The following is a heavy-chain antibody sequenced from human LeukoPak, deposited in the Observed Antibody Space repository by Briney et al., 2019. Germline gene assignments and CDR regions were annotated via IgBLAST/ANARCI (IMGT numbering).Heavy chain of an antibody. D-gene: IGHD3-10*01. CDR1: GFTFTSYA. CDR3: ARDLSGGGLDY. CDR2: ISNNAVRI. J-gene: IGHJ4*02. Sequence: GGSLRLSCAASGFTFTSYAMHWVRQAPGKGLEYVAAISNNAVRIYYLDSVKGRFTISRDNSKNTLYLQMGSLRAEDMAVYYCARDLSGGGLDYWGQGTLVTVSS. V-gene: IGHV3-64*02.